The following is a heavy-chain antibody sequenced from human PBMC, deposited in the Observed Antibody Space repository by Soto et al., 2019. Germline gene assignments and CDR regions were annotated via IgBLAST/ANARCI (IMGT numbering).Heavy chain of an antibody. CDR2: IYYSGST. J-gene: IGHJ4*02. V-gene: IGHV4-59*01. CDR3: ARGRLRLGELSVYYFDY. Sequence: TLSLTCTVSGGSISSYYWSWIRQPPGKGLEWIGYIYYSGSTNYNPSLKSRVTISVDTSKNQFSLKLSSVTAADTAVYYCARGRLRLGELSVYYFDYWGQGTLVTVSS. CDR1: GGSISSYY. D-gene: IGHD3-16*02.